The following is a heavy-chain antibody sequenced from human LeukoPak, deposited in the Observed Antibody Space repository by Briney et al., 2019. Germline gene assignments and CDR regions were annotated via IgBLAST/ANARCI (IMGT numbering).Heavy chain of an antibody. CDR1: GFTFSSYA. D-gene: IGHD6-13*01. V-gene: IGHV3-23*01. CDR3: AKDTGPVLLAGTGFDY. J-gene: IGHJ4*02. Sequence: GGSLRLSCAASGFTFSSYAMSWVRRAPGKGLEWVSAISGSGGSTYYADSVKGRFTISRDNSKNTLYLQMNSLRAEDTAVYYCAKDTGPVLLAGTGFDYWGQGTLVTVSS. CDR2: ISGSGGST.